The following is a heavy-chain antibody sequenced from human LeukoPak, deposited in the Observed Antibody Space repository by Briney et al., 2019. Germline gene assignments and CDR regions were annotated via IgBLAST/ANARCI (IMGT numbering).Heavy chain of an antibody. CDR2: ISGGGGST. CDR1: GFTFSSYA. CDR3: AKDGYSSPNYYYYYGMDV. V-gene: IGHV3-23*01. Sequence: GGSLRLSCAASGFTFSSYAMSWVRQAPGKGLEWVSAISGGGGSTYYADSVKGRFTISRDNSKNTLYLQMNSLRAEDTAVYYCAKDGYSSPNYYYYYGMDVWGQGTTVTVSS. D-gene: IGHD6-13*01. J-gene: IGHJ6*02.